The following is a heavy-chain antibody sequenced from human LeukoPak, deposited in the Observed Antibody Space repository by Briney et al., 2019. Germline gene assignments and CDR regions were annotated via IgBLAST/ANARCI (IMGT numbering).Heavy chain of an antibody. CDR2: MNPNSGNT. V-gene: IGHV1-8*01. Sequence: ASVKDSRKASGYTFTSYDINWVRQATGQGLEWMGRMNPNSGNTGYAQKFQGRVTMTRNTSISTAYMALSSLRSEDTAVYYCASPTGYDSSGYYLDYWGQGTLVTVSS. CDR1: GYTFTSYD. CDR3: ASPTGYDSSGYYLDY. J-gene: IGHJ4*02. D-gene: IGHD3-22*01.